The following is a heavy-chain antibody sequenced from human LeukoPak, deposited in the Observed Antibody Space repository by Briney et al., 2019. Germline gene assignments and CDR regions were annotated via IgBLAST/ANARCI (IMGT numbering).Heavy chain of an antibody. CDR2: IGWHSSVV. CDR3: VKGAPFDY. V-gene: IGHV3-9*01. J-gene: IGHJ4*02. Sequence: GGSLRLSCTASGFTFDDYAMHWVRQVPGKGLEWVSGIGWHSSVVDYADSLKGRFTISRDNARNTLSLQMNSLRIEDTAIYYCVKGAPFDYWGQGTLVAASS. D-gene: IGHD4/OR15-4a*01. CDR1: GFTFDDYA.